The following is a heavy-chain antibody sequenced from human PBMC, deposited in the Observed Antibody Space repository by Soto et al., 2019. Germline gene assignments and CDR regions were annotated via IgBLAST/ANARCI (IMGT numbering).Heavy chain of an antibody. CDR2: IYPDDSDT. CDR3: ARAPTQLVRYVYNYFDP. CDR1: GYRVTTYW. Sequence: GESLKISCKGSGYRVTTYWIDWVRQMPGKGLEWMGIIYPDDSDTRYSPSFQGQVTISADKSIRTAYLQWSRLKASDTAIYYCARAPTQLVRYVYNYFDPWGHGTLVTVSS. J-gene: IGHJ5*02. V-gene: IGHV5-51*01. D-gene: IGHD6-13*01.